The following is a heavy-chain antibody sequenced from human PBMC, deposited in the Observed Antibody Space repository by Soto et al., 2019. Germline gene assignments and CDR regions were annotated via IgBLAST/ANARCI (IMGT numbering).Heavy chain of an antibody. J-gene: IGHJ5*02. CDR3: AKSSGSAYWFDP. D-gene: IGHD6-6*01. CDR2: ISAYNGNT. Sequence: QVQLVQSGAEVKKPGASVKVSCKASGYTFASYGISWVRQAPGQGLEWMGWISAYNGNTNYAQKLQGRVTMTTDTSTSTADMELRSLRSDDTAVYYCAKSSGSAYWFDPWGQGTLVTVSS. V-gene: IGHV1-18*01. CDR1: GYTFASYG.